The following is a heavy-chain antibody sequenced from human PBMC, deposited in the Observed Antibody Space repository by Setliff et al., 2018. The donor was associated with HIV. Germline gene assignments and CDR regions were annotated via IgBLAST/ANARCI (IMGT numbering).Heavy chain of an antibody. D-gene: IGHD6-13*01. Sequence: SETLSLTCTVSGGSINSTSYYWGWIRQPPGNGLEWIGSIYHTGSTYYKPSLKSRVTMSFDRSKNQFSLKLTSMTAADTAVYYCARVSCSSWYSIPRYYYYSMDVWGNGTTVTVSS. J-gene: IGHJ6*03. CDR2: IYHTGST. CDR1: GGSINSTSYY. V-gene: IGHV4-39*07. CDR3: ARVSCSSWYSIPRYYYYSMDV.